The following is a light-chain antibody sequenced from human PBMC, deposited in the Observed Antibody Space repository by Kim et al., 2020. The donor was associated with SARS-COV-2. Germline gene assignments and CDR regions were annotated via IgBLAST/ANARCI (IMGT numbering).Light chain of an antibody. Sequence: GQSITISCTGTSSDVGGYNYVSWYQQHPGKAPNLMIYDVSNRPSGVSTRFSGSKSGNTASLTISGLQAEDETDYYCSSYTSSSTYVSGTGTKVTVL. CDR1: SSDVGGYNY. CDR2: DVS. J-gene: IGLJ1*01. V-gene: IGLV2-14*03. CDR3: SSYTSSSTYV.